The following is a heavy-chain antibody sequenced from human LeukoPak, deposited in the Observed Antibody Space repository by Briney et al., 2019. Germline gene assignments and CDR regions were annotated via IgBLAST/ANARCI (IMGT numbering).Heavy chain of an antibody. CDR3: ARVSGYYDSSGYDY. D-gene: IGHD3-22*01. Sequence: PGGSLRLSCAASGFTFSDHYMDWVRQAPGKGLEWVGRTRNKANSYTTEYAASVKGRFTISRDDSKNSLYLQMNSLKTEDTAVYYCARVSGYYDSSGYDYWGQGTLVTVSS. CDR1: GFTFSDHY. V-gene: IGHV3-72*01. J-gene: IGHJ4*02. CDR2: TRNKANSYTT.